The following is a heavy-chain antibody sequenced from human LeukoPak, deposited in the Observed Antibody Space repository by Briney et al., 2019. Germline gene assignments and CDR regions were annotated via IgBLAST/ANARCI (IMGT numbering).Heavy chain of an antibody. CDR3: ARGRDCSSTSCYTGVSFDP. CDR2: IYYSGST. Sequence: SETLSLACTVSGGSISSYYWSWIRQPPGKGLEWIGYIYYSGSTNYNPSLKSRVTISVDTSKNQFSLKLSSVTAADTAVYYCARGRDCSSTSCYTGVSFDPWGQGTLVTVSS. D-gene: IGHD2-2*02. J-gene: IGHJ5*02. CDR1: GGSISSYY. V-gene: IGHV4-59*01.